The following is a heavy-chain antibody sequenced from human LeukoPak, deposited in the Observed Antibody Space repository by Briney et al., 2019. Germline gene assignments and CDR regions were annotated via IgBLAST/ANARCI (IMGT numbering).Heavy chain of an antibody. Sequence: GGSLRLSCAASGFTFSSYNMKWVRQAPGKGLEWVSSISTSSSYIYYADSVKGRFTISRDNAKNSLYLQMNSLRAEDTAVYYCARGHMTTVTTYYFDYWGQGTLVTVSS. V-gene: IGHV3-21*01. CDR2: ISTSSSYI. CDR1: GFTFSSYN. D-gene: IGHD4-17*01. J-gene: IGHJ4*02. CDR3: ARGHMTTVTTYYFDY.